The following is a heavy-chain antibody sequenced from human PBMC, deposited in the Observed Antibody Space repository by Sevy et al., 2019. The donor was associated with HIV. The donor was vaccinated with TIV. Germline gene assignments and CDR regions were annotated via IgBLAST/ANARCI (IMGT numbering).Heavy chain of an antibody. CDR1: GFTFSDYY. CDR3: ARATGRFDP. V-gene: IGHV3-11*06. Sequence: GGSLRLSCAASGFTFSDYYMSWIRQAPGKGREWVSYISSSSSYTNYADSVKGRFTISRDNAKNSLYLQMNSLRAEDTAVYYCARATGRFDPWGQGTLVTVSS. CDR2: ISSSSSYT. J-gene: IGHJ5*02.